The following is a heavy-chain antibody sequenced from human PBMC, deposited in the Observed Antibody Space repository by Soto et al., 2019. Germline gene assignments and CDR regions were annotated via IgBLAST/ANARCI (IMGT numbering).Heavy chain of an antibody. CDR1: GGTFSSYA. CDR3: ARERKYYYDSSGYPFDY. J-gene: IGHJ4*02. Sequence: QVQLVQSGAEVKKPGSSVKVSCKASGGTFSSYAISWVRQAPGQGLEWMGGIIPIFGTANYAQKFQGRVTITGDESTSTAYMELSSLKSEDTAVDYCARERKYYYDSSGYPFDYWGQGTLVTVSS. D-gene: IGHD3-22*01. CDR2: IIPIFGTA. V-gene: IGHV1-69*01.